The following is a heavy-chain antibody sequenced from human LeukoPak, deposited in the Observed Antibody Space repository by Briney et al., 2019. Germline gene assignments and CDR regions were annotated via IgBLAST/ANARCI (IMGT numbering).Heavy chain of an antibody. V-gene: IGHV4-39*02. CDR3: ASHPDDWTTVITNFNY. CDR1: GGFISSSSYY. CDR2: TSYSGST. D-gene: IGHD4-17*01. Sequence: PSETLSLTCTVSGGFISSSSYYWGWIRQPPGKGLEWIGGTSYSGSTYYNPSLKSRVTISVDSSKNHFSLKLSSVTAADTAIYYCASHPDDWTTVITNFNYWGQGTLVAVSS. J-gene: IGHJ4*02.